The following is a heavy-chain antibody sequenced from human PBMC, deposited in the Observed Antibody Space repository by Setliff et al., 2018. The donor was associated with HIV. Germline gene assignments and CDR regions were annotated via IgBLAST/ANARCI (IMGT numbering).Heavy chain of an antibody. CDR3: ARSTVGAGASFP. D-gene: IGHD1-26*01. J-gene: IGHJ5*02. Sequence: PSETLSLTCTVSGGSINTHYWSWIRQPPGKGLEWIGCISHSGNTNFNPSLNSRVTISLDTSKNQFSLRLTSLTAADTAIYYCARSTVGAGASFPWGRGILVTVSS. CDR1: GGSINTHY. CDR2: ISHSGNT. V-gene: IGHV4-59*11.